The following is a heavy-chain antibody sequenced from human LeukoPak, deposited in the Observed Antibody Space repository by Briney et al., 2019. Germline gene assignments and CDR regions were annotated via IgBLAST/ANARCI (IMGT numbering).Heavy chain of an antibody. CDR2: IWYDGSNK. V-gene: IGHV3-33*01. J-gene: IGHJ4*02. Sequence: PGGSLRLSCAASGFTFSSYGMHWVRQAPGKGLEWVAVIWYDGSNKYYADSVKGRFTISRDNSKNTLYLQMNSLRAEDTAVYYCAMGYSSSWYAALWYWGQGTLITVSS. CDR3: AMGYSSSWYAALWY. D-gene: IGHD6-13*01. CDR1: GFTFSSYG.